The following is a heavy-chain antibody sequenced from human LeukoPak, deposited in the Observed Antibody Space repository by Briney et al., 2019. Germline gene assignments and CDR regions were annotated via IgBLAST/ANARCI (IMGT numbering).Heavy chain of an antibody. D-gene: IGHD3-9*01. CDR3: ARQGYDILTGYIDAFDI. CDR1: GGSISSGGYY. Sequence: SETLSLTCTVSGGSISSGGYYWTWIRQHPGKGLEWIGYTYYSGGSYYNPSLKSRVTMSVDTSKNQFSLKLRSVTAADTAIYYCARQGYDILTGYIDAFDIWGQGTMVTVSS. CDR2: TYYSGGS. V-gene: IGHV4-31*03. J-gene: IGHJ3*02.